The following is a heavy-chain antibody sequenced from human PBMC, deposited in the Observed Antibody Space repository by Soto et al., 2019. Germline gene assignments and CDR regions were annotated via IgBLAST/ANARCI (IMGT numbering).Heavy chain of an antibody. CDR3: ARAITNRYCSGGSCYSGVHYYYYMDV. Sequence: SETLSLTCAVYGGSFSGYYWSWIRQPPGKGLEWIGEINHSGSTNYNPSLKSRVTISVDTSKNQFSLKLSSVTAADTAVYYCARAITNRYCSGGSCYSGVHYYYYMDVWGKGTTVTVSS. D-gene: IGHD2-15*01. J-gene: IGHJ6*03. CDR1: GGSFSGYY. CDR2: INHSGST. V-gene: IGHV4-34*01.